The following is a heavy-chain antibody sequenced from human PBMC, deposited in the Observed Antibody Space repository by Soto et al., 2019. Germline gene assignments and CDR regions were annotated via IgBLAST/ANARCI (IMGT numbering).Heavy chain of an antibody. J-gene: IGHJ4*02. V-gene: IGHV4-61*01. D-gene: IGHD6-19*01. CDR1: AASVSSGSYF. Sequence: SETLSLTCGVSAASVSSGSYFWGWIRQPPGKGLDWIGYIHYSGTTKYNPSLKSRVTISVDMSKNQFSLQLRSVTAADTAVYYCARDRLPLAGIDYWGQGILLTVSS. CDR3: ARDRLPLAGIDY. CDR2: IHYSGTT.